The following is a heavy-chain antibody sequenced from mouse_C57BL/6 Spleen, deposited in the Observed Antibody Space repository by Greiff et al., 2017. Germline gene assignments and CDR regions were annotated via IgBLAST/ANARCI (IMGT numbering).Heavy chain of an antibody. Sequence: VQLQQSGAELVKPGASVKLSCKASGYPFTEYTINWVKQRSRQGLEWIGWFYPGSGSIKYNEKFQDKATLTADKSSSTVYMELSRMTSEDAAVYFCARRGSYCRAMDYWGQGTSVTVSS. CDR2: FYPGSGSI. CDR1: GYPFTEYT. CDR3: ARRGSYCRAMDY. V-gene: IGHV1-62-2*01. D-gene: IGHD2-12*01. J-gene: IGHJ4*01.